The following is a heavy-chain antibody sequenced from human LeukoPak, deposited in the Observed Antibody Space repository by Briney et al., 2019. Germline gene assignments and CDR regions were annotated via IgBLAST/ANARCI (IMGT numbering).Heavy chain of an antibody. CDR2: ISSSSSYI. CDR3: AKEIARVPYGSGSSFDY. Sequence: GGSLRLSCAASGFTFSSYSMNWVRQAPGKGLEWVSSISSSSSYIYYADSVKGRFTISRDNAKNSLYLQMNSLRAEDTALYYCAKEIARVPYGSGSSFDYWGQGTLVTVSS. D-gene: IGHD3-10*01. V-gene: IGHV3-21*04. J-gene: IGHJ4*02. CDR1: GFTFSSYS.